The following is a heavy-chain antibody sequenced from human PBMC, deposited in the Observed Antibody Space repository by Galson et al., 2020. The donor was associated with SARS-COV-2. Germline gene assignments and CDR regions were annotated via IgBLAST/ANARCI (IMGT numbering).Heavy chain of an antibody. J-gene: IGHJ6*02. D-gene: IGHD1-26*01. CDR1: GGSISSYY. Sequence: SETLSLTCTVSGGSISSYYWSWIRQPAGKGLEWIGRIYTSGSTNYNPSLKSRVTMSVDTSKNQFSLKLSSVTAADTAVYYCARLGQVGASALGYYYYGMDVWGQGTTVTVSS. CDR2: IYTSGST. CDR3: ARLGQVGASALGYYYYGMDV. V-gene: IGHV4-4*07.